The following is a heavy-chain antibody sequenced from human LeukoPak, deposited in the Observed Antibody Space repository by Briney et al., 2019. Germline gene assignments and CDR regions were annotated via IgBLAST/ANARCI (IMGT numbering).Heavy chain of an antibody. V-gene: IGHV4-34*01. D-gene: IGHD2-2*01. CDR3: ARGQESEVVPVATNWFDP. J-gene: IGHJ5*02. CDR1: GGSFSGYY. Sequence: SETLSLTCAVYGGSFSGYYWSWIRQPPGKGLEWIGEINHSGSTNYNPSLKSRVTISVDTSKNQFSLKLSSVTAGDTAVYYCARGQESEVVPVATNWFDPWGQGTLVTVSS. CDR2: INHSGST.